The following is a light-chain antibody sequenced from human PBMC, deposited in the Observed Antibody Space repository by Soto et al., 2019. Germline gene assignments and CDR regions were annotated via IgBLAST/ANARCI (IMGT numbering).Light chain of an antibody. V-gene: IGLV1-40*01. J-gene: IGLJ2*01. CDR3: QSYDSSLSGVV. Sequence: QSVLTQPPSVSGAPGQRVTISCTGSSSNIGAGYDVHWYQQLPGTAPKLLIYGNSNRPSGVPDRFSDSKSGTSASLAITGLQAEDEADYYCQSYDSSLSGVVFGGGTKLTVL. CDR2: GNS. CDR1: SSNIGAGYD.